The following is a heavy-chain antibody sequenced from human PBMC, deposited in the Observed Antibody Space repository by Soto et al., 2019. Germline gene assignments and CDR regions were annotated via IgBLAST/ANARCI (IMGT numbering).Heavy chain of an antibody. J-gene: IGHJ6*02. D-gene: IGHD6-19*01. CDR3: VKAGQWLVLDYYYYGMDV. V-gene: IGHV3-64D*08. Sequence: GGSLRLSCSASGFTFSSYAMHWVRQAPGKGLEYVSAISSNGGSTYYADSVKGRFTISRDNSKNTLYLQMSSLRAEDTAVYYCVKAGQWLVLDYYYYGMDVWGQGTTVTVSS. CDR2: ISSNGGST. CDR1: GFTFSSYA.